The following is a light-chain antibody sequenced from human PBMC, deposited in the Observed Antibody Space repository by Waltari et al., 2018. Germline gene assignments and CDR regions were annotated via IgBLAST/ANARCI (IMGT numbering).Light chain of an antibody. CDR3: QQYGGSSYT. CDR1: QSVSSNS. V-gene: IGKV3-20*01. J-gene: IGKJ2*01. CDR2: GAS. Sequence: EIVLTQSPGTMSLSPGEGATLSCRASQSVSSNSLAWYQQKPGQAPKILIFGASSRGIGVPDRFSGSGSGTDFTLTISRLEPEDFAVYYCQQYGGSSYTFGQGTKLEIK.